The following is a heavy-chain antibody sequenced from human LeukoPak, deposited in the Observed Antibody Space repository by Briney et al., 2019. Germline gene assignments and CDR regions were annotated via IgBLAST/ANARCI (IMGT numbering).Heavy chain of an antibody. J-gene: IGHJ3*02. D-gene: IGHD6-13*01. CDR3: ASGRGYSSSWYGDGAFDI. CDR2: ISAYNGNT. CDR1: GYTFTSYG. V-gene: IGHV1-18*01. Sequence: GASVKVSCKASGYTFTSYGISWVRQAPGQGLEWMGWISAYNGNTNYAQKLQGRVTMTTDTSTSTAYMELRSLRSADTAVYYCASGRGYSSSWYGDGAFDIWGQGTMVTVSS.